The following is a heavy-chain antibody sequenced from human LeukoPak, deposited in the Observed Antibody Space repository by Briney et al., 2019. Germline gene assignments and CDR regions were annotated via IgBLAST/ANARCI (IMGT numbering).Heavy chain of an antibody. CDR2: IYYSETT. CDR3: ARTTTVATRFDY. J-gene: IGHJ4*02. CDR1: GGSISSYY. V-gene: IGHV4-59*01. Sequence: SGTLSLTCTVSGGSISSYYWSWIRQPPGKGLEWIGYIYYSETTNYNPSLKSRVTISVDKSKNHFSLKLSSVTAADTAVYYCARTTTVATRFDYWGQGTLVTVSS. D-gene: IGHD4-17*01.